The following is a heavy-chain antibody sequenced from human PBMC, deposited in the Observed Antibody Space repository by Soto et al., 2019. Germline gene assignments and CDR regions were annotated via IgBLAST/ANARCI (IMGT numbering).Heavy chain of an antibody. CDR3: AKGSQEKISLYFALDV. CDR1: GFSFSTYG. V-gene: IGHV3-30*18. CDR2: ISHDGSDK. Sequence: GVSLRLSCAASGFSFSTYGMHWVRRAPGKGLEWVAVISHDGSDKHYTDSVKDRFSISGDNSKKTLYLLMNNLVSEETALFFCAKGSQEKISLYFALDVWGQGTMVTVSS. D-gene: IGHD1-26*01. J-gene: IGHJ6*02.